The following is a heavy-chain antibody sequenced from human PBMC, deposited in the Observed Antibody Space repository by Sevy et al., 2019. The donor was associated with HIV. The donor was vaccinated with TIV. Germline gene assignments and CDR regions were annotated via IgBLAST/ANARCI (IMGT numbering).Heavy chain of an antibody. CDR2: VEFDGKIK. Sequence: GGSLRLSCAASGFTFSSYGMHWVRQAPGKGLEWVAFVEFDGKIKNYVDSVKGRFTISRDNSKNTIFLQMHNLRTEDTAVYYCTKDHCSGASCYRGRFDFWGQGTLVTVLL. J-gene: IGHJ4*02. D-gene: IGHD2-15*01. V-gene: IGHV3-30*02. CDR1: GFTFSSYG. CDR3: TKDHCSGASCYRGRFDF.